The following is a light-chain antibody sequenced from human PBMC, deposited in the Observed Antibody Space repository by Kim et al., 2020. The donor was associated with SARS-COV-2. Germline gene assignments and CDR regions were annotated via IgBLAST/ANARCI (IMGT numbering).Light chain of an antibody. Sequence: DIQMTQSPSSLSASVGDRVTITCRASQSIRNYLNWYQQKPGKAPNLLIYAASSLQRGVPSRFSGSGSGTDFTLTIRSLHPEDFATYYCQQSYSTPYTCGQGNKLEI. CDR2: AAS. V-gene: IGKV1-39*01. CDR1: QSIRNY. J-gene: IGKJ2*01. CDR3: QQSYSTPYT.